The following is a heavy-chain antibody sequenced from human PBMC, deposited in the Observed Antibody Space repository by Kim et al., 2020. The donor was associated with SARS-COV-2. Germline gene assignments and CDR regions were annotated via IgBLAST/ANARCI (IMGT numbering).Heavy chain of an antibody. V-gene: IGHV1-2*06. CDR2: INPNGGGS. Sequence: ASVKVSCKASGYTFNDYYIHWVRQAPGQKLEWMGRINPNGGGSNYAQKFQGRVTMTRDTSINIVYMELSRLRYDDTALYYCARVPDFWSGSPHDAFDIWG. CDR3: ARVPDFWSGSPHDAFDI. J-gene: IGHJ3*02. D-gene: IGHD3-3*01. CDR1: GYTFNDYY.